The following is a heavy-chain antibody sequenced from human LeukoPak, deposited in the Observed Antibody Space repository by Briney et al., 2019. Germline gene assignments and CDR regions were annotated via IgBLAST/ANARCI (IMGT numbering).Heavy chain of an antibody. J-gene: IGHJ4*02. CDR2: IYYSGST. Sequence: SETLSLTCTVSGGSNSSYYWSWIRQPPGKGLEWIGYIYYSGSTNYNPSLKSRVTISVDTSKNQFSLKLSSVTAADTAVYYCARVDGYNAFDYWGQGTLVTVSS. D-gene: IGHD5-12*01. V-gene: IGHV4-59*01. CDR3: ARVDGYNAFDY. CDR1: GGSNSSYY.